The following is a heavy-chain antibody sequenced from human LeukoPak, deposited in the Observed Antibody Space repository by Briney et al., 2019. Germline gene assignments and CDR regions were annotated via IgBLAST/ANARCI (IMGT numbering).Heavy chain of an antibody. J-gene: IGHJ3*02. CDR1: GFTLSSNY. Sequence: GGSLRLSCAASGFTLSSNYMSWVRQAPGEGLEWGSVIYSGGSTYYTDSEKGRFTISRHNSKNTLYLQMNSLRAEDTAVYYCASLSGITIFGVAPHDAFDIWGQGTMVTVSS. CDR2: IYSGGST. V-gene: IGHV3-53*04. D-gene: IGHD3-3*01. CDR3: ASLSGITIFGVAPHDAFDI.